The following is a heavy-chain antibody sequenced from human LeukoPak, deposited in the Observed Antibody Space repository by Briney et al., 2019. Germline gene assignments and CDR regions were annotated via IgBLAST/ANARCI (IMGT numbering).Heavy chain of an antibody. D-gene: IGHD3-16*01. V-gene: IGHV1-18*01. J-gene: IGHJ6*03. Sequence: ASVKVSCKASGYTFTSYGISWVRQAPGQGLEWMGWISAYNGNTNYAQKLQGRVTMTTDTSTSTAYMELRSLRSDDTAVYYCARVYGGADYYYMDVWGKGTTVTVSS. CDR2: ISAYNGNT. CDR1: GYTFTSYG. CDR3: ARVYGGADYYYMDV.